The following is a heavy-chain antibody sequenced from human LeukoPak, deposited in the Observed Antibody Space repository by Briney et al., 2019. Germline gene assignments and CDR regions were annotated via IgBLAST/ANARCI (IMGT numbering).Heavy chain of an antibody. Sequence: ASVKVSCKASAFTITIYYMHWLRQAPGQGPEWMGWINPSTGATKSAQKSQGRVTMTVDTSISTVYMELSSLTSDDRAVYYCARDAGDSFDIWGQGTMVTVSS. V-gene: IGHV1-2*02. CDR1: AFTITIYY. CDR3: ARDAGDSFDI. CDR2: INPSTGAT. D-gene: IGHD2-21*01. J-gene: IGHJ3*02.